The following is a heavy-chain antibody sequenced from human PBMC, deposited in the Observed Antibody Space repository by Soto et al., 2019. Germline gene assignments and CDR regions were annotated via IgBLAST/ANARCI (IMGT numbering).Heavy chain of an antibody. J-gene: IGHJ4*02. D-gene: IGHD1-20*01. CDR1: GYSFTSYW. CDR2: IYPGDSDT. V-gene: IGHV5-51*01. Sequence: GESLKIPCKGSGYSFTSYWIGWVRQMPGKGLEWMGVIYPGDSDTRYSPSFQGQVPISADKSISTAYLQWSSRRASDSAMYYWARLPVITGANSFFDYWGQAALVKVSS. CDR3: ARLPVITGANSFFDY.